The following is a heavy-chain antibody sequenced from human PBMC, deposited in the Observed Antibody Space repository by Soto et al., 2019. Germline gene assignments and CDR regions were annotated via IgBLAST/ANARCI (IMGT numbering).Heavy chain of an antibody. J-gene: IGHJ5*02. V-gene: IGHV4-34*01. CDR1: GGSFSGYY. CDR3: ARGIPGYSSSWYGH. Sequence: QVQLQQWGAGLLKPSETLSLTCAVYGGSFSGYYWSWIRQPPGKGLEWIGEINLGGSTNYNPSLKSRVGISVDRSKNQFSLKVSSVTAADTAIYYCARGIPGYSSSWYGHWGQGTLVTVSA. CDR2: INLGGST. D-gene: IGHD6-13*01.